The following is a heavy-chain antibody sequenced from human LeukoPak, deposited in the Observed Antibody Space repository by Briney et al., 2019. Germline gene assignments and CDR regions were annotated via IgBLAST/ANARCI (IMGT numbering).Heavy chain of an antibody. CDR1: GFNLSSYW. D-gene: IGHD1-1*01. CDR3: ARVPKGYVGWFDP. CDR2: INYDGTTT. V-gene: IGHV3-74*01. J-gene: IGHJ5*02. Sequence: PGGSLRLSCAASGFNLSSYWMHWVRQAPGKGLVWISRINYDGTTTSYADSVKGRLTISRDNAKNTLYLQMNSLRAEDTALYYCARVPKGYVGWFDPSGQGTLVTVSS.